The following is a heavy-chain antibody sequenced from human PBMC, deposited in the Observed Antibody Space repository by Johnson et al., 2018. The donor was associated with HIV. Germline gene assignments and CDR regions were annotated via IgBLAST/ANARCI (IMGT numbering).Heavy chain of an antibody. V-gene: IGHV3-30*03. D-gene: IGHD1-26*01. CDR3: AREGEWERRNLHAFDI. CDR1: GFTFNTYG. Sequence: QVQLVESGGGVVQTGTSLRLSCAASGFTFNTYGMHWVRQAPGKGLEWVALMSHDGSNKYYADSVKGRFTISRDNSKNTLYLQMISLRAEDTALYYCAREGEWERRNLHAFDIWGQGTMVTVSS. J-gene: IGHJ3*02. CDR2: MSHDGSNK.